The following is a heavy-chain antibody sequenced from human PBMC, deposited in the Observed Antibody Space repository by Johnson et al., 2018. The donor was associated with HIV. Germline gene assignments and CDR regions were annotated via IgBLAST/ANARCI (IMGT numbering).Heavy chain of an antibody. V-gene: IGHV3-74*01. Sequence: VQLVESGGGLVQPGGSLRLSCAASGFTFSNYWMHWVRQAPGKGLVWVSRMNGDGSSTTYADSVKGRFTISRDNAKNTLYLQMNSLRVEDTAVYYCARDLLGMDDAFDIWGQGTMVTVSS. J-gene: IGHJ3*02. CDR3: ARDLLGMDDAFDI. D-gene: IGHD7-27*01. CDR1: GFTFSNYW. CDR2: MNGDGSST.